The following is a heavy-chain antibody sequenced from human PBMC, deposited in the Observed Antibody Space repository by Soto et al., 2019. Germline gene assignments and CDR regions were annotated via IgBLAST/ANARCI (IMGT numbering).Heavy chain of an antibody. CDR3: ARMGGRDGYNYYHYYYGMDV. V-gene: IGHV1-69*13. CDR1: GCTFSSYA. D-gene: IGHD5-12*01. CDR2: IIPIFGTA. J-gene: IGHJ6*02. Sequence: GASVKVSCKASGCTFSSYAISWVRQAPGQGLEWMGGIIPIFGTANYAQKFQGRVTITADESTSTAYMELSSLRSEDTAVYYCARMGGRDGYNYYHYYYGMDVWGQGTTVTVSS.